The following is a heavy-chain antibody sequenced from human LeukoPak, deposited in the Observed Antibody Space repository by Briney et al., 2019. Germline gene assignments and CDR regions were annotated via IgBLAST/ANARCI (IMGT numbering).Heavy chain of an antibody. D-gene: IGHD3-22*01. CDR3: ARQAYGSHFDAFDI. CDR1: GYRFTTDY. Sequence: PGESLKISCKASGYRFTTDYIGWVRQMPGKGLEWMGIIYPDDSETNYSPSFQGQVSMSVDKSITTAYLQWSSLKASDTAIYYCARQAYGSHFDAFDIWGQGTMVTVSS. V-gene: IGHV5-51*01. CDR2: IYPDDSET. J-gene: IGHJ3*02.